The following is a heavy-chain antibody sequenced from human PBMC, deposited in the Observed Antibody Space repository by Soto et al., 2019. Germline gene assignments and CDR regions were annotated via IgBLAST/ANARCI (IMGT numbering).Heavy chain of an antibody. CDR3: ARDSITIFGVVADAFDI. CDR2: ISAYNGNT. D-gene: IGHD3-3*01. V-gene: IGHV1-18*01. CDR1: GYTFTSYG. J-gene: IGHJ3*02. Sequence: GASGKVSCKASGYTFTSYGISWVRQAPGQGLEWMGWISAYNGNTNYAQKLQGRVTMTTDTSTSTAYMEQRSLRSDDTAVYYCARDSITIFGVVADAFDIWGQGTMVTVSS.